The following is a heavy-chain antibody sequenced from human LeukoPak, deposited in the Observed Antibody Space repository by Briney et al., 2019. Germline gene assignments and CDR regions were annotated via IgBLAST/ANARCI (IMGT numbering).Heavy chain of an antibody. Sequence: PGGSLRLSCAASGFTFDDYAMHWVRQAPGKGLEWVSGISWNSGSIGYADSVKGRFTISRDNAKNSLYLQMNSLRAEDTALYYCAKDIGAADTYYFDYWGQGTLVTVSS. CDR1: GFTFDDYA. D-gene: IGHD6-13*01. V-gene: IGHV3-9*01. CDR3: AKDIGAADTYYFDY. J-gene: IGHJ4*02. CDR2: ISWNSGSI.